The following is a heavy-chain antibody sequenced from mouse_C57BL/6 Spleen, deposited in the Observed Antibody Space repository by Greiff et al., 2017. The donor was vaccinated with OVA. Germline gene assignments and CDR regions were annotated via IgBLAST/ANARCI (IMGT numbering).Heavy chain of an antibody. CDR3: AAITTVVATRYFDV. Sequence: VQLQESGPELVKPGASVKISCKASGYAFSSSWMNWVKQRPGKGLEWIGRIYPGDGDTNYNGKFKGKATLTADKSSSTAYMQLSNLTSEDSAVYFCAAITTVVATRYFDVWGTGTTVTVSS. J-gene: IGHJ1*03. D-gene: IGHD1-1*01. CDR1: GYAFSSSW. CDR2: IYPGDGDT. V-gene: IGHV1-82*01.